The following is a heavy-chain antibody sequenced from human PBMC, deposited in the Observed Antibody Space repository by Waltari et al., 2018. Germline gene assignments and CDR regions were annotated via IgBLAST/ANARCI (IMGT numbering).Heavy chain of an antibody. Sequence: QVQLAQSGAEVKKPGAAVTVCCQVAGETLPEFSVPRVRPAPGKGLEWMGGFDPEDGETIYAQKFQGRVTMTEDTSTDTAYMELSSLRSDDTAVYYCASTGYYYYYMDVWGKGTTVTVSS. J-gene: IGHJ6*03. CDR1: GETLPEFS. D-gene: IGHD1-1*01. CDR2: FDPEDGET. CDR3: ASTGYYYYYMDV. V-gene: IGHV1-24*01.